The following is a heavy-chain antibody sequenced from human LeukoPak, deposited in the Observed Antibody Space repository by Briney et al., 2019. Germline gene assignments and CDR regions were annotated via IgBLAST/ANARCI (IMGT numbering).Heavy chain of an antibody. J-gene: IGHJ4*02. D-gene: IGHD2-21*02. CDR3: ARDRSMTHGGFDY. CDR1: GFTFSDYW. Sequence: GGSLRLSCAASGFTFSDYWMHWVRQAPGKVLVWVSRISTDASDITYADSVKGRFTIYRENAKNTLYLQMNSLRAEDTAVYYCARDRSMTHGGFDYWGQGSLVTVSS. CDR2: ISTDASDI. V-gene: IGHV3-74*01.